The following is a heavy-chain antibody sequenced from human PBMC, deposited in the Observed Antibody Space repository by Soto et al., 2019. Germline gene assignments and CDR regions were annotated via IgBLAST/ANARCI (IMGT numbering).Heavy chain of an antibody. Sequence: VQLVESGGGLVQPGGSLRLSCAASGFTFSSYSMNWVRQAPGKGLEWLSFISFSGSIINYADSVKGRFTISRDSAKNSVYLQMTGLRAEDTAVYYCARGYTKFDYWGQGTLVTVSA. V-gene: IGHV3-48*01. CDR1: GFTFSSYS. J-gene: IGHJ4*02. CDR2: ISFSGSII. D-gene: IGHD2-2*02. CDR3: ARGYTKFDY.